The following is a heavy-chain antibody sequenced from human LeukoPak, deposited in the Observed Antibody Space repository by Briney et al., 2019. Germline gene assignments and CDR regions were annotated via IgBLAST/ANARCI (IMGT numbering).Heavy chain of an antibody. CDR3: ATSTMVRGVSYAYYGMDV. J-gene: IGHJ6*02. D-gene: IGHD3-10*01. CDR1: GFTFSSYG. CDR2: INWNGGSV. V-gene: IGHV3-9*01. Sequence: PGRSLRLSCAASGFTFSSYGMHWVRQAPGKGLEWVSGINWNGGSVGYADSVKGRFTISRDNAKNSLYLQMNSLRAEDTALYYCATSTMVRGVSYAYYGMDVWGQGTTVTVSS.